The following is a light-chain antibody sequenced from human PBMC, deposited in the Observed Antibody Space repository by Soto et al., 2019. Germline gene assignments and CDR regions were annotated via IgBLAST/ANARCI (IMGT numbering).Light chain of an antibody. CDR1: SSDVGSSNY. Sequence: QSALTQPASVSGYPGQSITISCTGTSSDVGSSNYVSWYLQYPGKVPKLLIDRVSNRPSGVSNRFSGSKSVYTVSLTISMLQTEDEADYFCTSSTLDSRYVFGTGTKLIVL. CDR2: RVS. V-gene: IGLV2-14*01. J-gene: IGLJ1*01. CDR3: TSSTLDSRYV.